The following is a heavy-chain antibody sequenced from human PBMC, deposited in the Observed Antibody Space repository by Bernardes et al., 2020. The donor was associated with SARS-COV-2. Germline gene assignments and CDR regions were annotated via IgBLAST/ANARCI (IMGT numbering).Heavy chain of an antibody. CDR1: GGSISSSSYY. D-gene: IGHD5-18*01. Sequence: SETLSLTRTVSGGSISSSSYYWGWIRQPPGKGLEWIGSIYYSGSTYYNPSLKSRVTISVDTSKNQFSLKLSSVTAADTAVYYCARQGGYGYGWWFDPWGQGTLVTVSS. CDR3: ARQGGYGYGWWFDP. J-gene: IGHJ5*02. CDR2: IYYSGST. V-gene: IGHV4-39*01.